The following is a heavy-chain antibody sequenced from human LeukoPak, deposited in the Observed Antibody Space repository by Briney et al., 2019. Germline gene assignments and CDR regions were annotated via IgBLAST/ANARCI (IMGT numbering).Heavy chain of an antibody. Sequence: GGSLRLPCTASGFTFGDYAMSWVRQAPGKGLEWVGFIRSKGYGGTTEYAASVKGRFTISRDDSKTIAYLQMNSLKTEDTAVYYCTRGAYYYDSSGYPRFDYWGQGTLVTVSS. J-gene: IGHJ4*02. CDR2: IRSKGYGGTT. CDR3: TRGAYYYDSSGYPRFDY. V-gene: IGHV3-49*04. D-gene: IGHD3-22*01. CDR1: GFTFGDYA.